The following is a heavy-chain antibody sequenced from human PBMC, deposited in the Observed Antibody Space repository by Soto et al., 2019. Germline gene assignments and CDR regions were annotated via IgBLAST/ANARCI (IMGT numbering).Heavy chain of an antibody. Sequence: QVQLQESGPGLVKPSETLSLTCTVSGGSISSYYWSWIRQPPGKGLEWIGYIYYSGSTNYNPSPKGRVTRTVDPSKNPFSLKLCSVTAADTAVYYCARRYGSGFDIWGQGTMVTVSS. D-gene: IGHD3-10*01. CDR1: GGSISSYY. J-gene: IGHJ3*02. V-gene: IGHV4-59*08. CDR2: IYYSGST. CDR3: ARRYGSGFDI.